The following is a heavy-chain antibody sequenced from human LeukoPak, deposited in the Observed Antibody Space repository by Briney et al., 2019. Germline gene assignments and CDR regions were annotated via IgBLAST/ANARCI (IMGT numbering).Heavy chain of an antibody. D-gene: IGHD3-3*01. V-gene: IGHV3-7*03. CDR1: GFNFSSKW. CDR2: INQDGSEK. CDR3: ARQDYDFWTGYYWAY. J-gene: IGHJ4*02. Sequence: PGGSLRLSCAASGFNFSSKWLSWVRQAPGKGLEWVANINQDGSEKYYADSVKGRFTVSRDNGKNLLSLQMDSLRVEDTAVYYCARQDYDFWTGYYWAYWGQGTLVTVSS.